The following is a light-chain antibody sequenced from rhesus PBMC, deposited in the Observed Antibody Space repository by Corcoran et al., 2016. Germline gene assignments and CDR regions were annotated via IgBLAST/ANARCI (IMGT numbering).Light chain of an antibody. CDR1: QGITND. CDR3: QHYYSTPRT. CDR2: DAS. J-gene: IGKJ1*01. Sequence: DIQMTQSPSSLSASVGDRVTITCRASQGITNDLAWYQQKPGEIPKLLIYDASSLQSGIPSRFSGAGSGTDFTLTICSLQSEDFATYYCQHYYSTPRTFGQGTKVEIK. V-gene: IGKV1-33*02.